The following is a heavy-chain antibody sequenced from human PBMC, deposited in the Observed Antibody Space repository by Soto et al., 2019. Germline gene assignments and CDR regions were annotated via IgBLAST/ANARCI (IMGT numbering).Heavy chain of an antibody. CDR1: GYTFTGYY. J-gene: IGHJ5*02. Sequence: GASVKVSCKASGYTFTGYYMHWVRQAPGQGLEWMGWINPNSGGTNYAQKFQGWVTMTRDTSISTAYMELSRLRSDDTAVYYCAREARQGDLSWFDPWGQGTRVTVSS. CDR3: AREARQGDLSWFDP. V-gene: IGHV1-2*04. D-gene: IGHD2-21*02. CDR2: INPNSGGT.